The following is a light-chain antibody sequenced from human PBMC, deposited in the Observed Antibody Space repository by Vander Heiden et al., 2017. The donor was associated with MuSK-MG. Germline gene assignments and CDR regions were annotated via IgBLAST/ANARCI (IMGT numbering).Light chain of an antibody. CDR1: TSNIGSNT. CDR2: TSD. V-gene: IGLV1-44*01. CDR3: GAWDDRLHAWV. J-gene: IGLJ3*02. Sequence: QSVLTQPPSASGTPGQRVTISCSGRTSNIGSNTVHWYQQLPGTAPKLLIYTSDQRPSGVPGRFSGSRYGTSASLAISGLQSEDEGDYYCGAWDDRLHAWVFGGGTTLTVL.